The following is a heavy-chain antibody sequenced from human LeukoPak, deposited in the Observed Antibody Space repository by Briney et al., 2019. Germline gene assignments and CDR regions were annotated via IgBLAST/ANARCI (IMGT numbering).Heavy chain of an antibody. Sequence: ASVKVSCKASGYTFTSYGISWVRQAPGQGLEWMGWISAYNGNTNYAQKLQGRVTMTTDTSTSTAYMELRSLRSDDTAVYYCARDIRGRGYCSSTSCPPRGYWGQGTLVTVSS. CDR3: ARDIRGRGYCSSTSCPPRGY. V-gene: IGHV1-18*01. CDR2: ISAYNGNT. CDR1: GYTFTSYG. D-gene: IGHD2-2*01. J-gene: IGHJ4*02.